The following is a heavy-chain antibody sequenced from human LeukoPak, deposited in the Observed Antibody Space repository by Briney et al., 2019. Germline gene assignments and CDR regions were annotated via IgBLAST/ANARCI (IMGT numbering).Heavy chain of an antibody. Sequence: PSETLSLTCTVSGGSVSSGSYYWSWIRQPPGKGLEWIGYIYYSGSTNYNPSLKSRVTISVDTSKNQFSLRLSSVTAADTAVYYCARHAYYSDSSGYYYDSSGYYYYFDYWGQGTLVTVSS. CDR3: ARHAYYSDSSGYYYDSSGYYYYFDY. J-gene: IGHJ4*02. D-gene: IGHD3-22*01. V-gene: IGHV4-61*01. CDR1: GGSVSSGSYY. CDR2: IYYSGST.